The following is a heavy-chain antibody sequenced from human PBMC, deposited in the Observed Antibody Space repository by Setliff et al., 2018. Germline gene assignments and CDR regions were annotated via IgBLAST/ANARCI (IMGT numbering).Heavy chain of an antibody. Sequence: GESLKISCKGSGYSFTTYWIAWVRQMPGKGLEWMGVIYPGDSGTRYSPSFQGQVTISADKSISTAYLQWSSLKASDTAMYYCARVTPDYYYYYGMDVWGQGTTVTVSS. D-gene: IGHD5-18*01. CDR2: IYPGDSGT. J-gene: IGHJ6*02. CDR3: ARVTPDYYYYYGMDV. V-gene: IGHV5-51*01. CDR1: GYSFTTYW.